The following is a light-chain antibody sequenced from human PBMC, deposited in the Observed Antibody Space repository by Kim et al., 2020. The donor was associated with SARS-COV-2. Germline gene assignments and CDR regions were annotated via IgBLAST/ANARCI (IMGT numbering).Light chain of an antibody. Sequence: VSTSCSGRTPTLESNSVYWYHQLPGPAPKVLIYRSNPRPSGVPARFSVPKSATSASLAIGGLRSGDEADYYCAAWDASLGGRVCGGGTKVTAL. CDR3: AAWDASLGGRV. CDR2: RSN. J-gene: IGLJ3*02. CDR1: TPTLESNS. V-gene: IGLV1-47*01.